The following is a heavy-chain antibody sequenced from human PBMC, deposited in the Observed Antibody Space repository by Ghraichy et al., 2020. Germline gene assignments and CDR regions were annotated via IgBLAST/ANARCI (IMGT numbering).Heavy chain of an antibody. D-gene: IGHD3-10*01. CDR1: GGTFSSYA. CDR3: ARDLSHYYGSGRDLLDY. V-gene: IGHV1-69*13. J-gene: IGHJ4*02. Sequence: SVKVSCKASGGTFSSYAISWVRQAPGQGLEWMGGIIPIFGTANYAQKFQGRVTITADESTSTAYMELSSLRSEDTAVYYCARDLSHYYGSGRDLLDYWGQGTLVTVSS. CDR2: IIPIFGTA.